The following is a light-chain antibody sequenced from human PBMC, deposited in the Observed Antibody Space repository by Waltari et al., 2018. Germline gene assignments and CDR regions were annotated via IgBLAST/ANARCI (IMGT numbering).Light chain of an antibody. CDR1: QSVLYSSDNKNY. CDR2: WAF. V-gene: IGKV4-1*01. Sequence: DIVMTQSPDSLAVSLGERATANCKSSQSVLYSSDNKNYLAWYQQKPGQPPKVLIYWAFTRESGVPERFSGGGCGTDFTLSINSLQAEDVAVYYCQQYYSMPWTFGQGTKVEIK. J-gene: IGKJ1*01. CDR3: QQYYSMPWT.